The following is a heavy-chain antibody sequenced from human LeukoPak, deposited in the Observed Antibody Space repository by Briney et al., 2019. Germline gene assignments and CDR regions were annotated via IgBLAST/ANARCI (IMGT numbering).Heavy chain of an antibody. CDR3: AKDMGAGDTDAFDI. CDR2: ISWNSGSI. CDR1: GFTFSSYG. J-gene: IGHJ3*02. V-gene: IGHV3-9*03. Sequence: GGSLRLSCAASGFTFSSYGMSWVRQAPGKGLEWVSGISWNSGSIGYADSVKGRFTISRDNAKNSLYLQMNSLRAEDMALYYCAKDMGAGDTDAFDIWGQGTMVTVSS. D-gene: IGHD7-27*01.